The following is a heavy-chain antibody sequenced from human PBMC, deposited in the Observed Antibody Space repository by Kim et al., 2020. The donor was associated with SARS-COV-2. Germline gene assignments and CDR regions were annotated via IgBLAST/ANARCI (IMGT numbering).Heavy chain of an antibody. CDR2: VSGSGDNI. V-gene: IGHV3-23*01. CDR1: GVTFNTHA. CDR3: ANRIWVEGCAFDV. D-gene: IGHD3-3*01. J-gene: IGHJ3*01. Sequence: GGSLTLSCAASGVTFNTHAMNWVRQAPGKGLEWVSTVSGSGDNIFHADSVKRRFILSRYTSKNTPYLQMNSLRADATAVYYSANRIWVEGCAFDVWG.